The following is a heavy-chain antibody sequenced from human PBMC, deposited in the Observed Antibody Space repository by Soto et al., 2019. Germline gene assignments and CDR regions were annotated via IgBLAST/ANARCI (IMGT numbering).Heavy chain of an antibody. D-gene: IGHD2-15*01. J-gene: IGHJ4*02. CDR2: ISGSGGST. CDR3: AVREAPWCSGVGCYRALDY. CDR1: GFTFSDYA. Sequence: EVKLLESGGGLVQPGGSLRLSCAASGFTFSDYAINWVRQAPGKGLEWVSSISGSGGSTYYADSVKGRFTISRDNSKNTLYLQMNSLRAEDTAVYYCAVREAPWCSGVGCYRALDYWGQGTLVTVSS. V-gene: IGHV3-23*01.